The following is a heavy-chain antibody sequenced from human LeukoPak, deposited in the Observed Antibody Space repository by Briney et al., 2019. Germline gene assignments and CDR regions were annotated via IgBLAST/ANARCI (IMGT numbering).Heavy chain of an antibody. CDR1: GFTFSSYS. V-gene: IGHV3-23*01. Sequence: GGSLRLSCAASGFTFSSYSMNWVRQAPGKGLEWVSAISGSGGSTYYADSVKGRFTISRDNSKNTLYLQMNSLRAEDTAVYYCAKILGIPSLGAFDIWGQGTMVTVSS. CDR2: ISGSGGST. J-gene: IGHJ3*02. D-gene: IGHD3-16*01. CDR3: AKILGIPSLGAFDI.